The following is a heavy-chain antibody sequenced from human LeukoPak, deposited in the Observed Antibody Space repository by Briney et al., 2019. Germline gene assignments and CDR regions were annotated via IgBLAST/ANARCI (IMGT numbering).Heavy chain of an antibody. CDR3: ARAGLGGHYIDY. J-gene: IGHJ4*02. CDR1: GFTFGGFG. CDR2: VSGSDENK. D-gene: IGHD2-15*01. Sequence: MSGGSLRLSCAASGFTFGGFGMHWVRQAPGQELEWISYVSGSDENKYYAGSVRGRFAISRDNAEKSLFLQMSNVRAEDTAVYYCARAGLGGHYIDYWGQGTLVTVSS. V-gene: IGHV3-21*05.